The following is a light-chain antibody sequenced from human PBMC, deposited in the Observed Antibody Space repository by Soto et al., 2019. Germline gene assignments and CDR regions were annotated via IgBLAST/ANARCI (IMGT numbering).Light chain of an antibody. CDR2: DAF. V-gene: IGKV3-11*01. Sequence: EIVLTQSPATLSLSPGERATLSCRASQGVSTYLAWYQQKPGQAPRLLIYDAFNRATGIPARFSGSGSGTDFTLTISSLEPEDFAVYYCQQRSDWPPVFGPGTKVDF. CDR3: QQRSDWPPV. J-gene: IGKJ3*01. CDR1: QGVSTY.